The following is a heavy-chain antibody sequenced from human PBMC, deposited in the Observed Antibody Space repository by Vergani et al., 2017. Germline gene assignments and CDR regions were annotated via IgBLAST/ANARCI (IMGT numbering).Heavy chain of an antibody. CDR3: AKDHLAVAGPYYMDV. V-gene: IGHV3-23*01. D-gene: IGHD6-19*01. J-gene: IGHJ6*03. CDR1: GFNFRSYA. CDR2: ISGSGGST. Sequence: EVQLLESGGGLVQPGGSLRLSCAASGFNFRSYAMSWVRQAPGKGLEWVSAISGSGGSTYYADSVKGRFTISRDNSKNTLYLQMNSLRAEDTAVYYCAKDHLAVAGPYYMDVWGKGTTVTVSS.